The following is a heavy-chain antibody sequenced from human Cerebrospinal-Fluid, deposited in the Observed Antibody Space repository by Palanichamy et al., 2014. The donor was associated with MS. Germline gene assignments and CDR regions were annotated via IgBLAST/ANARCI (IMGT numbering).Heavy chain of an antibody. CDR3: ARSYGDYVDPFFDY. CDR2: VYHSGTT. CDR1: GYSINNDYF. V-gene: IGHV4-38-2*02. D-gene: IGHD4-17*01. Sequence: QVQLQESGPRLVKPSETLSLTCTVSGYSINNDYFWGWIRQPPGKGLQWIGSVYHSGTTYYNPFLKSRLTISVDTSKNQFSLRLTSVTAADTAMYYCARSYGDYVDPFFDYWGQGALVTASP. J-gene: IGHJ4*02.